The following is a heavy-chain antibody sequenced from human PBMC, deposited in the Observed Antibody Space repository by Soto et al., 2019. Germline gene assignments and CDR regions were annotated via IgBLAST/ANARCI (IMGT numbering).Heavy chain of an antibody. CDR3: ARDRVVAGIGEVDC. J-gene: IGHJ4*02. D-gene: IGHD6-19*01. CDR1: GFTFSSSA. Sequence: QVQLVESGGGVVQPGRSQRLSCAASGFTFSSSAMHWVRQAPGKGLEWVAVISYDGSNKYYADSVKSRFTISRDNSQSTLYLQMNSLRTEDTAVYYCARDRVVAGIGEVDCWGQGTLVTVSS. V-gene: IGHV3-30-3*01. CDR2: ISYDGSNK.